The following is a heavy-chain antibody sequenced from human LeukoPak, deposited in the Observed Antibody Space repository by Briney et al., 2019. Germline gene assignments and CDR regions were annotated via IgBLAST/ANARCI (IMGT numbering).Heavy chain of an antibody. CDR3: AKRGCSGTSCYAGYYYMDV. CDR1: GFTFSSYV. J-gene: IGHJ6*03. Sequence: GGSLRLSCAASGFTFSSYVMHWVRQAPGKGLEWVAFIRYDGSNKYYADSVKGRLTISRDNSKNTLYLQMNSLRAEDTAVYYCAKRGCSGTSCYAGYYYMDVWGKGTTVTISS. V-gene: IGHV3-30*02. CDR2: IRYDGSNK. D-gene: IGHD2-2*01.